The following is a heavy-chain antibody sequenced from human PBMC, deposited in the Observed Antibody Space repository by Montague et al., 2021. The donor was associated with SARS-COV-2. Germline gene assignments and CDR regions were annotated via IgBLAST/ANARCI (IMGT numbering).Heavy chain of an antibody. CDR2: ISYGGIA. D-gene: IGHD4-11*01. CDR1: GVSITSTNW. Sequence: SETLSLTCAVSGVSITSTNWWSLVRQPPGKGLEWIGEISYGGIATYNPSLKSRATISMDRSRNLFSLKLSSVTAADTAIYYCAGKVLTVPADYWGQETLVTVS. V-gene: IGHV4-4*02. CDR3: AGKVLTVPADY. J-gene: IGHJ4*02.